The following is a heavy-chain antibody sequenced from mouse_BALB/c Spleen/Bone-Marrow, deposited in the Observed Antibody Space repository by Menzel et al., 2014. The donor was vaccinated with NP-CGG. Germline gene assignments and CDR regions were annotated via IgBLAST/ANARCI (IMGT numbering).Heavy chain of an antibody. CDR3: ARGGIYGYYDV. CDR1: GLSFTSYG. Sequence: VQKQQSGPGLVGPSQSLSITCTVSGLSFTSYGVHWVRQPPGKGLAWLGVIWAGGSPNYSSALMSRLSLSKDNSKCQVFLKMNSLQTDDTSMSLCARGGIYGYYDVWCAWPTVT. CDR2: IWAGGSP. V-gene: IGHV2-9*02. J-gene: IGHJ1*01.